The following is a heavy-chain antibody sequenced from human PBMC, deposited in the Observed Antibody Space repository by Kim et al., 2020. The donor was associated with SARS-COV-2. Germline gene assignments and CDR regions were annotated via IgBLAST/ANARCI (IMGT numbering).Heavy chain of an antibody. CDR2: ISGSGRHT. CDR1: GFTFSTYA. D-gene: IGHD2-8*02. Sequence: GGSLRLSCAASGFTFSTYAMAWVRQSPGKGLQWVSGISGSGRHTYYADSVKGRFTISRDSSTNTLYLQITSLRAEDSAIYYCTKSIDTGGCNFERGGDYW. V-gene: IGHV3-23*01. J-gene: IGHJ4*01. CDR3: TKSIDTGGCNFERGGDY.